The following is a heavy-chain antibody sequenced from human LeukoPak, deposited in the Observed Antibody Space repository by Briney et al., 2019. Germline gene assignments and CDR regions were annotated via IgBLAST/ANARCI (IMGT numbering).Heavy chain of an antibody. J-gene: IGHJ4*02. D-gene: IGHD6-13*01. V-gene: IGHV3-73*01. Sequence: WIRQAPGKGLEWVGRIRSKANSYATAYAASVKGRFTISRDDSKNTAYLQMNSLKTEDTAVYYCTRGRGSSSWYNDYWGQGTLVTVSS. CDR3: TRGRGSSSWYNDY. CDR2: IRSKANSYAT.